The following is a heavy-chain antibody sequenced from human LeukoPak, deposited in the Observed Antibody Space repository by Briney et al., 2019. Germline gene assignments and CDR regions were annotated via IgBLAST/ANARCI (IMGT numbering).Heavy chain of an antibody. Sequence: PSETLSLTCTVSGGSISSSSYYWGWIRQPPGRGLEWIANIYYSGSTYYNPSLKSRVTISVDTSKNQFSLKLSSVTAADTAVYYCARLHSTYLDYWGQGTLVTVSS. J-gene: IGHJ4*02. CDR1: GGSISSSSYY. D-gene: IGHD6-13*01. CDR2: IYYSGST. CDR3: ARLHSTYLDY. V-gene: IGHV4-39*01.